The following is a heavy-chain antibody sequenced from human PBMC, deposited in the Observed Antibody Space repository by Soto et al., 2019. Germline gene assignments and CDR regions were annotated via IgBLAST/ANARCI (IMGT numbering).Heavy chain of an antibody. V-gene: IGHV1-18*01. CDR3: ARDSPPAVVAYYYYGMDV. D-gene: IGHD2-15*01. Sequence: QVPLVQSGAEVKKPGASVKVSCKASGYTFTSYGISWVRQAPGQGLEWMGWISAYNGNTNYAQKLQGRVTMTTDTSTSTAYMELRSLRSDDTAVYYCARDSPPAVVAYYYYGMDVWGQGTTVTVSS. J-gene: IGHJ6*02. CDR1: GYTFTSYG. CDR2: ISAYNGNT.